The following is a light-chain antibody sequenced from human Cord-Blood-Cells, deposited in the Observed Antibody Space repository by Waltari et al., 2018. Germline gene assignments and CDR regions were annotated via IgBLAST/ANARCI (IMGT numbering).Light chain of an antibody. CDR1: QSVLYSSNNKNY. V-gene: IGKV4-1*01. CDR3: QQYYSTPYS. Sequence: DIVMTQSPDSLAVSLGERDTINCKSSQSVLYSSNNKNYLAWYQQKPGQPPKLLIYWASTRESGVPDRFSGSGSGTDFTLTISSLQAEDWAVYYCQQYYSTPYSFGQGTKLEIK. J-gene: IGKJ2*03. CDR2: WAS.